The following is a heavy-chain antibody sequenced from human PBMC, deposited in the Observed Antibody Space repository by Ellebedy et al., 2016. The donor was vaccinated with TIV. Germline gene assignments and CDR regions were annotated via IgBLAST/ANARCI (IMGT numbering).Heavy chain of an antibody. CDR2: IYSGGST. V-gene: IGHV3-66*04. CDR1: GFTVSSNY. D-gene: IGHD5-12*01. CDR3: ARQRSGYVDY. J-gene: IGHJ4*02. Sequence: GESLKISCAASGFTVSSNYMSWVRQAPGKGLEWVSVIYSGGSTYYADSVKGRFTISRDNSKNTLYLQMNSLRAEDTAVYYCARQRSGYVDYWGQGTLVTVSS.